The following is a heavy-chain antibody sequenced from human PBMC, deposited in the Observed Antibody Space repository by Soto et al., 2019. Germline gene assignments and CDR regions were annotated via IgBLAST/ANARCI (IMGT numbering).Heavy chain of an antibody. CDR2: IYYSGST. D-gene: IGHD5-18*01. CDR3: ARTLRAGYIKTRAWIPDAFDI. V-gene: IGHV4-59*08. Sequence: QVQLQESGPGLVKPSETLSLTCTVSGGSISSYYWSWIRQPPGKGLEWIGYIYYSGSTNYNPSLKSRVTISVDTSKNQFSLKLSSVTAADTAVYYCARTLRAGYIKTRAWIPDAFDIWGQGTMVTVSS. CDR1: GGSISSYY. J-gene: IGHJ3*02.